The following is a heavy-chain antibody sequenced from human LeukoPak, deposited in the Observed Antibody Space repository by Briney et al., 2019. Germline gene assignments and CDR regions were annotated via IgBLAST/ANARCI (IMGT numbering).Heavy chain of an antibody. J-gene: IGHJ4*02. CDR1: GFTFSSYS. CDR3: ARVLIAAPNGNDY. Sequence: PGGSLRLSCAASGFTFSSYSMNWVRQAPGKGLEWVSSISSSSSYIYYADSVKGRFTISRDNAKNSLYLQMNSLRAEDTAVYYCARVLIAAPNGNDYWGQGTLVTVSS. V-gene: IGHV3-21*01. CDR2: ISSSSSYI. D-gene: IGHD6-13*01.